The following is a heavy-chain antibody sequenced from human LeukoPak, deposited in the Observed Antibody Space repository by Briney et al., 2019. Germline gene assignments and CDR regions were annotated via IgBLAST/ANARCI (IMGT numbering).Heavy chain of an antibody. CDR2: INPNSGGT. D-gene: IGHD3-22*01. CDR1: GYTFTGYY. Sequence: ASVKVSFKASGYTFTGYYMHWVRQAPGQGLEWMGWINPNSGGTNYAQKFQGRVTMTRDTSISTAYMKLSRLRSDDTAVYYCARDGVGYYDSSGYYYFQHWGQGTLVTVSS. J-gene: IGHJ1*01. V-gene: IGHV1-2*02. CDR3: ARDGVGYYDSSGYYYFQH.